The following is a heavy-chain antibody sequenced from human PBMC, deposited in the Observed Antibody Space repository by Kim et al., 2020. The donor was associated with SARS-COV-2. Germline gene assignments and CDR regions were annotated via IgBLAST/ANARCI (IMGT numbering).Heavy chain of an antibody. CDR3: AREYKKPYQLLSGGSMDV. D-gene: IGHD2-2*01. Sequence: GGSLRLSCAASGFTFSSYSMNWVRQAPGKGLEWVSSISSSSSYIYYADSVKGRFTISRDNAKNSLYLQMNSLRAEDTAVYYCAREYKKPYQLLSGGSMDVWGKGTTVTVSS. CDR1: GFTFSSYS. CDR2: ISSSSSYI. V-gene: IGHV3-21*01. J-gene: IGHJ6*03.